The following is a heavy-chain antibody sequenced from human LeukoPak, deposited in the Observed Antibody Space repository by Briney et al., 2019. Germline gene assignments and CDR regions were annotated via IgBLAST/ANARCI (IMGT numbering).Heavy chain of an antibody. CDR3: AKGKIPPGGFHFDY. D-gene: IGHD5-12*01. CDR1: GFTFSSFG. CDR2: IRSDGISK. Sequence: GGSLRLSCAASGFTFSSFGIHWVRQAPGKGVEWVSFIRSDGISKYYADPVKGRFTISRDNSKSTLYLQVNSLGAEDTAVYYCAKGKIPPGGFHFDYWGQGTLVTVSS. J-gene: IGHJ4*02. V-gene: IGHV3-30*02.